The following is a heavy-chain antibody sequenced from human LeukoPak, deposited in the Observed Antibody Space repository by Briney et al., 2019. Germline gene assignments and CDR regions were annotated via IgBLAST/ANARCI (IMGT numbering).Heavy chain of an antibody. J-gene: IGHJ5*02. CDR2: INPNSGGT. Sequence: ASVKVSCKASGYSFTGYYMHWVRQAPGQWLEWMGRINPNSGGTNYAQKFQGRVTMTRDTSISTAYMELSRLRSDDTAVYYCARSLRYCSGGSCYSGETWGQGTLVTVSS. CDR1: GYSFTGYY. V-gene: IGHV1-2*06. D-gene: IGHD2-15*01. CDR3: ARSLRYCSGGSCYSGET.